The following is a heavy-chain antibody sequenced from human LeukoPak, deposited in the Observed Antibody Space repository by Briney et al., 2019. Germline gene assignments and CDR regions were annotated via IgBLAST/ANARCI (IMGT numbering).Heavy chain of an antibody. J-gene: IGHJ4*02. V-gene: IGHV1-69*04. CDR1: GGTFSSYA. CDR3: ARDAAYYGSGSYFKD. CDR2: IIPILGIA. D-gene: IGHD3-10*01. Sequence: SVKVSCKASGGTFSSYAISWVRQAPGQGLEWMGRIIPILGIANYARKFQGRVTITADKSTSTAYMELSSLRSEDTAVYYCARDAAYYGSGSYFKDWGQGTLVTVSS.